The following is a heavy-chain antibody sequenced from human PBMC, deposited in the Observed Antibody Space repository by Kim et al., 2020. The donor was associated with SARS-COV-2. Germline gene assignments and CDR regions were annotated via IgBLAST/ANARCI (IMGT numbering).Heavy chain of an antibody. Sequence: ASVKVSCKASGYTFTSYGISWVRQAPGQGLEWMGWISAYNGNTNYAQKLQGRVTMTTDTSTSTAYMELRSLRSDDTAVYYCARNIAAAGPPYWYFDLWGRGTLVTVSS. V-gene: IGHV1-18*01. CDR1: GYTFTSYG. CDR3: ARNIAAAGPPYWYFDL. CDR2: ISAYNGNT. D-gene: IGHD6-13*01. J-gene: IGHJ2*01.